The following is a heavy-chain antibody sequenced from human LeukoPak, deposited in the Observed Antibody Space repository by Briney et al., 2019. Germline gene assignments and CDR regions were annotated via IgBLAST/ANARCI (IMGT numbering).Heavy chain of an antibody. D-gene: IGHD5-12*01. Sequence: GRSLRLSCAASGFNFIDYSMNWVRQASGKGLGWISYIGISSGNTKYADSVKGRFTISRDKARNSLYLQMNSLRVEDTAVYYCARDHRYAFDNWGHGTLVTVSS. J-gene: IGHJ4*01. CDR3: ARDHRYAFDN. CDR2: IGISSGNT. CDR1: GFNFIDYS. V-gene: IGHV3-48*01.